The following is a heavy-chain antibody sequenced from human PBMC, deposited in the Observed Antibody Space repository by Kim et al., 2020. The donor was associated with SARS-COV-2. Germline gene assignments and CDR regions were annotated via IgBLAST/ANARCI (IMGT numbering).Heavy chain of an antibody. CDR1: GFSFSSHS. J-gene: IGHJ4*02. CDR2: ISDSGSTI. CDR3: ARMIRSPQYYFDY. Sequence: GGSLRLSCAASGFSFSSHSMNWVRQAPGKGLEWVSYISDSGSTIYYADSVTGRFTISRDNAKNSLYLQMNSLRDEDTAVYYCARMIRSPQYYFDYWGQGTLVTVSS. V-gene: IGHV3-48*02. D-gene: IGHD3-10*01.